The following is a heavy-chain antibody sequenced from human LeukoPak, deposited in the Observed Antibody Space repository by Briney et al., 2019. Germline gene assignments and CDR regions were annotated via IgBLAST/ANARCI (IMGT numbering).Heavy chain of an antibody. D-gene: IGHD5-24*01. V-gene: IGHV4-30-4*08. CDR2: IYYSGST. CDR3: ARDGVSEMATIT. CDR1: GGSISSGDYY. J-gene: IGHJ5*02. Sequence: SQTLSLTCTVSGGSISSGDYYWSWIRQPPGKGLEWIGYIYYSGSTYYNPSLKSRVTISVDTSKNQFSLKLSSVTAADTAVYYCARDGVSEMATITWGQGTLVTVSS.